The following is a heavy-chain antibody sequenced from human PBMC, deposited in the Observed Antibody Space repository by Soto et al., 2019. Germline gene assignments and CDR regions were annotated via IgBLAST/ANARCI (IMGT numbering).Heavy chain of an antibody. V-gene: IGHV4-59*01. CDR3: ARGGRDYSKMAGGGNWFDP. CDR2: IYYSGST. D-gene: IGHD4-4*01. CDR1: GGSISSYY. J-gene: IGHJ5*02. Sequence: SETLSLTCTVSGGSISSYYWSWIRQPPGKGLEWIGYIYYSGSTNYNPSLKSRVTISVDTSKNQLSLKLSSVTAADTAVYYGARGGRDYSKMAGGGNWFDPWGQGTLVTVSS.